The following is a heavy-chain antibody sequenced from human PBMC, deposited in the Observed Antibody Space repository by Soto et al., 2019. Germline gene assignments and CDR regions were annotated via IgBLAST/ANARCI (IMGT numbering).Heavy chain of an antibody. V-gene: IGHV2-70*01. CDR2: IDWDDDK. Sequence: ESVPTLVNPTQTLTLTCTFSGFALSTSGMCVSWIRQPPGKALEWLALIDWDDDKYYSTSLKTRLTISKDTSKNQVVLTMTNMDPVDTATYYCARTTTYYYDSSGYFGEFDYWGQGALVTVSS. J-gene: IGHJ4*02. CDR3: ARTTTYYYDSSGYFGEFDY. CDR1: GFALSTSGMC. D-gene: IGHD3-22*01.